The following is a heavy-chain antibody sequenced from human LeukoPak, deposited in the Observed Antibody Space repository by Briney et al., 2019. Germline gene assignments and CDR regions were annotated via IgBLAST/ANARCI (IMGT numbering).Heavy chain of an antibody. CDR1: GFTFSSYE. Sequence: GGSLRLSCAASGFTFSSYEMNWVRQAPGKGLEWVSYISSSGSTIYYADSVKGRFTIHRDNDKNSLYLQMNSLRAEDTAVYYGARAATAILSGLSDHDYWGQGTLVTVSS. V-gene: IGHV3-48*03. D-gene: IGHD3-9*01. CDR2: ISSSGSTI. CDR3: ARAATAILSGLSDHDY. J-gene: IGHJ4*02.